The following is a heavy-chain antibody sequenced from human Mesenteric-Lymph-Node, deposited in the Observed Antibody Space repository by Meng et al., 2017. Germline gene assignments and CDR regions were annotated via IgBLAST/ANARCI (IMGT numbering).Heavy chain of an antibody. D-gene: IGHD2-15*01. CDR2: IDWDDEK. CDR3: ARNQGYCSGGSCYYENFDY. CDR1: GFSLSTSGMC. Sequence: SGPTLVKPTQTLTLTCTFSGFSLSTSGMCVSWIRQPPGKALEWLALIDWDDEKYYSTSLKTRLTISKDTSKNQVVLTMTNMDPVDTATYYCARNQGYCSGGSCYYENFDYWGQGTLVTVSS. J-gene: IGHJ4*02. V-gene: IGHV2-70*01.